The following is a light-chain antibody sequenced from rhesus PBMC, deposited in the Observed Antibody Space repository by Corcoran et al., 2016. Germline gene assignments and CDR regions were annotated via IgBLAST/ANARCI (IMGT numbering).Light chain of an antibody. Sequence: QSALTQPASVSGSPEQSITISCAGTSNAIGAYNDVSWYQQHPGKAPNLIIYEVVNRPSGVSSRFSGSKSGNTASLTSSGLQAEDESDYYCSSSTSSHTFVFGTGTKVTVL. CDR3: SSSTSSHTFV. CDR1: SNAIGAYND. V-gene: IGLV2-13*02. J-gene: IGLJ6*01. CDR2: EVV.